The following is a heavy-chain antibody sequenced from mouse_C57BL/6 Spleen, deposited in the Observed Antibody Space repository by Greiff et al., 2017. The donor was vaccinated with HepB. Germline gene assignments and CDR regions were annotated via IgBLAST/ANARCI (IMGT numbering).Heavy chain of an antibody. Sequence: VHVKQSGPELVKPGASVKISCKASGYSFTGYYMNWVKQSPEKSLEWIGEINPSTGGTTYNQKFKAKATLTVDKSSSTAYMQLKSLTSEDSAVYYCARGYDYDGFDYWGQGTTLTVSS. CDR3: ARGYDYDGFDY. V-gene: IGHV1-42*01. D-gene: IGHD2-4*01. CDR2: INPSTGGT. J-gene: IGHJ2*01. CDR1: GYSFTGYY.